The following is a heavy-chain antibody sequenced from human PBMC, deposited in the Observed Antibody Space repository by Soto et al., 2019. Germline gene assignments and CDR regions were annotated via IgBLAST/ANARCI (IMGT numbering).Heavy chain of an antibody. CDR3: ARDPNYYYYMDV. CDR1: GGTFSSYT. V-gene: IGHV1-69*04. Sequence: QVQLVHSGAEVKKPGSSVKVSCKASGGTFSSYTISWVRQAPGQGLEWMGRIIPILGIANYAQKFQGRVTITADKSTSTAYMELSSLRSEDTAVYYCARDPNYYYYMDVWGKGTTVTVSS. J-gene: IGHJ6*03. CDR2: IIPILGIA.